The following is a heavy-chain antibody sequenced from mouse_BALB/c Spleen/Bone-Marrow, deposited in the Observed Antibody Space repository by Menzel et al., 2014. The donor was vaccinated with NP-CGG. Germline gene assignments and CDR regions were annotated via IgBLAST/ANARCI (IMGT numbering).Heavy chain of an antibody. D-gene: IGHD2-14*01. Sequence: EVQLQQSGAELVKPGASVKLSCTASGFNIKDTYXHWVXQRPEXGLEWIXXIDXANGNTKYDPKFQGKATITADTSSNTAYLQLSSLTSEDTAVYYCAAYYRYLAWFAYWGQGTLVTVSA. CDR1: GFNIKDTY. CDR2: IDXANGNT. CDR3: AAYYRYLAWFAY. J-gene: IGHJ3*01. V-gene: IGHV14-3*02.